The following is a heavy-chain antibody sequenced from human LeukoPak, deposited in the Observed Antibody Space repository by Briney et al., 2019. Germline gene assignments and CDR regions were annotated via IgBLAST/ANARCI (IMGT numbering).Heavy chain of an antibody. V-gene: IGHV3-23*01. J-gene: IGHJ4*02. Sequence: GGSLRLSCAASGFTFSSYGMSWVRQAPGKGLEWVSAISGSGGSTYYADSVKGRFTISRDNSKNTLYLQMNSLRAEDTAVYYCARGGYGDYEGFDYWGQGTLVTVSS. CDR1: GFTFSSYG. D-gene: IGHD4-17*01. CDR3: ARGGYGDYEGFDY. CDR2: ISGSGGST.